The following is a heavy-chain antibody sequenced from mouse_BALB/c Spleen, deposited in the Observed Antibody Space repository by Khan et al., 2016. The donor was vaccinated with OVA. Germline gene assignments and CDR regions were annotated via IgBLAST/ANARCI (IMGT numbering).Heavy chain of an antibody. CDR3: AKGIWSYYFALDY. J-gene: IGHJ4*01. V-gene: IGHV2-6-5*01. Sequence: QVQLKESGPGLVAPSQSLSITCTVSGFSLTDYGVSWIRQPPGKGLEWLGVIWGGGSTYYNSALKSRLSLSKDNSKSQVFLKMNSLQTDDTAMYYCAKGIWSYYFALDYGGQGTSVTVSS. CDR2: IWGGGST. D-gene: IGHD1-1*02. CDR1: GFSLTDYG.